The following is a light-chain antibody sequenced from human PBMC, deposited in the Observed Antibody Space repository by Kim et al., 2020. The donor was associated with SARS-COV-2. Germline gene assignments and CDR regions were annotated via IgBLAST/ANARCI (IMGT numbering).Light chain of an antibody. CDR2: YDS. Sequence: APGKTDTITCTGNNIGSKGVHWYQQKPGQATVLVIYYDSDRPSGIPERFSGSNSGNTATLTISRVEAGDEADYYCQVWDSSSALYVFGTGTKVTVL. J-gene: IGLJ1*01. CDR1: NIGSKG. V-gene: IGLV3-21*04. CDR3: QVWDSSSALYV.